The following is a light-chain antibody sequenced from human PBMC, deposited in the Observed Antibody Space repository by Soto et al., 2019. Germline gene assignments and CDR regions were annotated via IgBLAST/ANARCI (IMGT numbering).Light chain of an antibody. CDR2: DVS. Sequence: QSALTQPRSVSGSPGQSVTISCTGTSSDVGGYDYVSWYQPHPGKAPKLMIHDVSKRPSGVPDRFSGSKSGNTASLTISGVQSEDEADYYCCSYAGSYTLVVFGGGTKLTVL. J-gene: IGLJ2*01. V-gene: IGLV2-11*01. CDR3: CSYAGSYTLVV. CDR1: SSDVGGYDY.